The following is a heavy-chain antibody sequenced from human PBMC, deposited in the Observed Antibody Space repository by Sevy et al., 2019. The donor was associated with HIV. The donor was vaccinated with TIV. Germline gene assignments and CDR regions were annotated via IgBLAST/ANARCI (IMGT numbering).Heavy chain of an antibody. J-gene: IGHJ5*02. Sequence: SETLSLTCAVHDGSFSGYYWNWIRQLPGKGREWIGEINESGITYYNPSLKSRVTISVDTSKKQFSLKLNSVTAADTAVYFCARSPPVVVVPGAPSWFDPWGQGTLVTVSS. V-gene: IGHV4-34*01. CDR1: DGSFSGYY. CDR3: ARSPPVVVVPGAPSWFDP. D-gene: IGHD2-2*01. CDR2: INESGIT.